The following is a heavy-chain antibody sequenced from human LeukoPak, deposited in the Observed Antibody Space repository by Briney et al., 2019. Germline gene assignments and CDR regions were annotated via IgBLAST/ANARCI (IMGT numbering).Heavy chain of an antibody. V-gene: IGHV3-7*01. J-gene: IGHJ4*02. CDR3: ASSWFGELLYLFDY. Sequence: PGGSLRLSCAASGFTFSSYWMSWVRQAPGKGLEWVANIKQDGSEKYYVDSVKGRFTISRDNAKNSLYLQMNSLRAEDTAVYYCASSWFGELLYLFDYWGQGTLVTVSS. D-gene: IGHD3-10*01. CDR1: GFTFSSYW. CDR2: IKQDGSEK.